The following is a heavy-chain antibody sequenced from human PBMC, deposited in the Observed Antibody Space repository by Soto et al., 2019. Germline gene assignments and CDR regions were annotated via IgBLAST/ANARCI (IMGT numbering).Heavy chain of an antibody. CDR3: AKEYDNSGYYPDY. CDR1: GFTFSSYA. J-gene: IGHJ4*02. V-gene: IGHV3-23*01. CDR2: ISGSGGST. D-gene: IGHD3-22*01. Sequence: GGSLRLSCAASGFTFSSYAMTWVRQAPGKGLEWVSVISGSGGSTYFADSVKGRFTISRDNSKNTLYLQMSSLRAEDTALYYCAKEYDNSGYYPDYWDQGTLVTVSS.